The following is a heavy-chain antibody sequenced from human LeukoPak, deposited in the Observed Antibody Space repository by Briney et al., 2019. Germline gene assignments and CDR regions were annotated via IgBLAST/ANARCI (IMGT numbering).Heavy chain of an antibody. J-gene: IGHJ3*02. V-gene: IGHV3-66*01. Sequence: GGSLRLSCAASGFTFSDYYMSWIRQAPGKGLEWVSVIYSGGSTYYADSVKGRFTISRDNSKNTLYLQMNSLRAEDTAVYYCARDKLGSSWYDAFDIWGQGTMVTVSS. CDR2: IYSGGST. CDR1: GFTFSDYY. CDR3: ARDKLGSSWYDAFDI. D-gene: IGHD6-13*01.